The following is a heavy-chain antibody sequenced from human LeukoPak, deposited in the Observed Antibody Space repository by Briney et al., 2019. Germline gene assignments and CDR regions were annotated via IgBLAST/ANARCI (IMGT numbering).Heavy chain of an antibody. D-gene: IGHD3-22*01. Sequence: SETLSLTCTVSGDSMRSSSDYWAWIRQPPGKGLGWIRSVYYSGRTPYNRCLKNRVTISVDTSKSQFSLQLTSVTATDTAVYYCARNASEVKDGYDGSGHDLQQRFNWFDPWGQGTLVTVSS. V-gene: IGHV4-39*01. J-gene: IGHJ5*02. CDR2: VYYSGRT. CDR1: GDSMRSSSDY. CDR3: ARNASEVKDGYDGSGHDLQQRFNWFDP.